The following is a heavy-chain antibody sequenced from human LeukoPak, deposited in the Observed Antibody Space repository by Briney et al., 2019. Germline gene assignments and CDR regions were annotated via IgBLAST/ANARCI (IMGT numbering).Heavy chain of an antibody. CDR3: SKGDYDILTGYSDY. D-gene: IGHD3-9*01. V-gene: IGHV3-9*01. J-gene: IGHJ4*02. CDR2: ISWNSGSI. Sequence: PGRSLRLSCAASGFTFDDYAMHWVRQAPGKGLEWVSGISWNSGSIGDADSVKGRFTISRDNAKNSLYLQMNSLRAEDTALYYCSKGDYDILTGYSDYWGQGTLVTVSS. CDR1: GFTFDDYA.